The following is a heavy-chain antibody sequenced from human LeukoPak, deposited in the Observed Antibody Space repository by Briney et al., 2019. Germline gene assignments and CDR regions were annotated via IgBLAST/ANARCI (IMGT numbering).Heavy chain of an antibody. CDR3: ARGREGYSYVYEC. V-gene: IGHV3-7*01. CDR2: IKEDGSEK. Sequence: PGGSLRLSCAASGFTFRSYWMSWVRQAPGKGLEWVANIKEDGSEKYFVDSVKGRFTISRDNAKNSLYLQMNSLRAEDTAVYYCARGREGYSYVYECWGQGTLVTVSS. D-gene: IGHD5-18*01. J-gene: IGHJ4*02. CDR1: GFTFRSYW.